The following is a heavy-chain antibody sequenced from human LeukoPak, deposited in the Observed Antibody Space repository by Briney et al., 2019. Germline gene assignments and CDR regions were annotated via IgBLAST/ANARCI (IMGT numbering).Heavy chain of an antibody. J-gene: IGHJ4*02. D-gene: IGHD4-23*01. CDR3: AKYAPPTTVVTRFFDS. V-gene: IGHV3-23*01. Sequence: GGSLRLSCAASGFTFSSYAMTWVRQAPGKGLEWVSVIGRYGGDIHYADSVEGRFTISRDNSKNTLYLQMNSLRVEDTAIYYCAKYAPPTTVVTRFFDSWGQGTLVTVSS. CDR1: GFTFSSYA. CDR2: IGRYGGDI.